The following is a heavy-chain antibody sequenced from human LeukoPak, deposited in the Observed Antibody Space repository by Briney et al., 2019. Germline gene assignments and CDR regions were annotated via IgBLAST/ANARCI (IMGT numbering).Heavy chain of an antibody. D-gene: IGHD3-16*01. CDR3: AKESPITSFDY. CDR1: GFTFSSYA. CDR2: ISGSGHTT. J-gene: IGHJ4*02. Sequence: GGSLRLSCAASGFTFSSYAMNWVRQAPGKGLEWVSAISGSGHTTDYADSVKGRFTISRDNSKNTLYLQMNSLRAEDTAVYYCAKESPITSFDYWGQGTLVTVSS. V-gene: IGHV3-23*01.